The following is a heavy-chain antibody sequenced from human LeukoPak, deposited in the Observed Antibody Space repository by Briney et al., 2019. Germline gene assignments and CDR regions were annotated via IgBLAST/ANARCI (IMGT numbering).Heavy chain of an antibody. CDR1: GFTFSSYG. Sequence: PGGSLRLSCAASGFTFSSYGMHWVRQAPGKGLEWVAFIRYDGNNKYYVDSVKGRFTISRDNSKNTLYLQTNSLRAEDTAVYYCVGKGYYDILFWFDIWGQGTMVTVSS. CDR2: IRYDGNNK. J-gene: IGHJ3*02. CDR3: VGKGYYDILFWFDI. D-gene: IGHD3-9*01. V-gene: IGHV3-30*02.